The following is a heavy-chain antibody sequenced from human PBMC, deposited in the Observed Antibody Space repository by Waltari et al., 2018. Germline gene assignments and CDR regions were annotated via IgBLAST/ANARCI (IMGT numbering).Heavy chain of an antibody. V-gene: IGHV3-30*02. J-gene: IGHJ3*01. D-gene: IGHD1-26*01. CDR1: GFTFNKNN. Sequence: QMYLVESGGTVVQPGTSLTPSCAASGFTFNKNNMHWVRQAPGKGLEWVSFILYDGSDDSYADSVKGRFTISRDNSKHTIFLQMIGLKVEDTAVYFCAKDSGSGGYAFDVWGQGTMDTVSS. CDR2: ILYDGSDD. CDR3: AKDSGSGGYAFDV.